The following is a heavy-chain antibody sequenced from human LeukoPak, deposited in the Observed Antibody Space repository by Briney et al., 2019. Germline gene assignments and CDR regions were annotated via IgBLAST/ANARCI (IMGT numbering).Heavy chain of an antibody. CDR2: IGISSGNT. V-gene: IGHV3-48*01. D-gene: IGHD2-2*01. CDR1: GFTFSSYS. CDR3: ARDTKYAFDN. Sequence: GGPLRLSCAASGFTFSSYSMIWVRQAPGKGLEWISYIGISSGNTKYADSVKGRFTIAGDKAKNSVDLQMNSLRVEDTAVYYCARDTKYAFDNWGQETLVTVSS. J-gene: IGHJ4*02.